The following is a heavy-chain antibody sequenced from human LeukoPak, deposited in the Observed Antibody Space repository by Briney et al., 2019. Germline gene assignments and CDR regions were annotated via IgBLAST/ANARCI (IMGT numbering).Heavy chain of an antibody. CDR1: GFTFSSYS. J-gene: IGHJ4*02. D-gene: IGHD3-22*01. CDR2: ISSSSSTI. Sequence: PGGSLRLSCAASGFTFSSYSMNWVRQAPGKGLEWVSYISSSSSTIYYADSVKGRFTISRDNAKNSLYLQMNSLRAEDTAVYYCARVTYDSSGYYGDYWGQGTLVTVSS. V-gene: IGHV3-48*01. CDR3: ARVTYDSSGYYGDY.